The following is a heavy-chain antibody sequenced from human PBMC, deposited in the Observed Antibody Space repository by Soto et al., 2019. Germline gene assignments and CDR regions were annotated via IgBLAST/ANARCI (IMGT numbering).Heavy chain of an antibody. CDR3: AKKKLAYYFYGMDL. Sequence: GKGLEWVSTLSGDGGSTYYADSVKGRFTISRDNSKNSLYLQMNSLRANDTAVYFCAKKKLAYYFYGMDLRAQGTTVPVSS. J-gene: IGHJ6*02. V-gene: IGHV3-23*01. CDR2: LSGDGGST.